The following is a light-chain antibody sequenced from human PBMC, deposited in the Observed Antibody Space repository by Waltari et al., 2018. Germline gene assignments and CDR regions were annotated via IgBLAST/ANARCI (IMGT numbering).Light chain of an antibody. V-gene: IGKV3-15*01. CDR2: GAS. Sequence: EIVMTQSPATLSVSPEDRATLSCRARQSVNSNLAWYQQKPGQAPRLLIYGASTRATGIPARFGGSGSGTEFTLTISSLQVDDVAIYYCQQYNKWLWTFGQGTKVEI. CDR1: QSVNSN. CDR3: QQYNKWLWT. J-gene: IGKJ1*01.